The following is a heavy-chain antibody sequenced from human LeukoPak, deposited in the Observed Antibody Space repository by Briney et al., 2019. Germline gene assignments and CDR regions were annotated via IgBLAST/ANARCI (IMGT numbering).Heavy chain of an antibody. Sequence: PSETLSLTCTVSGGSISSSSYYWGWIRQPPGKGLEWIGSIYYSGSTYYNPSLKSRVTISVDTSKNQFSLKLSSVTAADTAVYYCARGRTILEWLLGHLGPKNWFDPWGQGTLVAVSS. V-gene: IGHV4-39*07. J-gene: IGHJ5*02. D-gene: IGHD3-3*01. CDR3: ARGRTILEWLLGHLGPKNWFDP. CDR1: GGSISSSSYY. CDR2: IYYSGST.